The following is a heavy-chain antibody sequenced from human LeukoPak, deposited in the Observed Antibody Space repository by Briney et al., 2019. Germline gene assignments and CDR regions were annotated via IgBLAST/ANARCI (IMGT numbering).Heavy chain of an antibody. CDR3: ARCLDYYGSHGAYYMDV. D-gene: IGHD3-10*01. J-gene: IGHJ6*03. CDR1: GGSISSSSYY. Sequence: NPSETLSLTCTVSGGSISSSSYYWGWIRQPPGKGLEWIGSIYYSGSTYYNPSLKSRVTISVDTSKNQFSLKLSSVTAADTAVYYCARCLDYYGSHGAYYMDVWGKGTTVTISS. CDR2: IYYSGST. V-gene: IGHV4-39*01.